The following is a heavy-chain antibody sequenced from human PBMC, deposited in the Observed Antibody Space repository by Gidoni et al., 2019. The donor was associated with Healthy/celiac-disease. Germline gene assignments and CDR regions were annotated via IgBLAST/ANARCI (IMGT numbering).Heavy chain of an antibody. J-gene: IGHJ6*02. Sequence: QVQLVESGGGVVQPGRSLRLSCAASGFTFSSYGMHWVRQAPGKGLEGVAVIWYDGSNKYYADSGKGRFTISRDNSKNTLYLQMNSLRAEDTAVYYCAREALRNYYYYYGMDVWGQGTTVTVSS. CDR1: GFTFSSYG. CDR2: IWYDGSNK. CDR3: AREALRNYYYYYGMDV. V-gene: IGHV3-33*01.